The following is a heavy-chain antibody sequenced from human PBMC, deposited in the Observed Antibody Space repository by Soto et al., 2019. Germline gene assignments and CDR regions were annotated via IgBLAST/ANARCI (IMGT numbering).Heavy chain of an antibody. D-gene: IGHD2-2*01. CDR1: GGTLSSYA. J-gene: IGHJ6*02. Sequence: GASVKVSCKASGGTLSSYAISWVRQAPGQGLEWMGGIIPIFGTANYAQKFQGRVTITADESTSTAYMELSSLRSEDTAVYYCARDSTDCSSTSCRRAYYYYGMDVWGQGTTVTVSS. V-gene: IGHV1-69*13. CDR2: IIPIFGTA. CDR3: ARDSTDCSSTSCRRAYYYYGMDV.